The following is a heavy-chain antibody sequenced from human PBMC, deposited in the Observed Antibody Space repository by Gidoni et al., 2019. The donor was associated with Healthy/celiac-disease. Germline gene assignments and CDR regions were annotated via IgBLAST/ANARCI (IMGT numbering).Heavy chain of an antibody. Sequence: YYSGSTYYNPSLKSRVTISVDTSKNQFSLKLSSVTAADTAVYYCARVEPIAAAGGWFDPWGQGTLVTVSS. CDR2: YYSGST. V-gene: IGHV4-31*02. J-gene: IGHJ5*02. CDR3: ARVEPIAAAGGWFDP. D-gene: IGHD6-13*01.